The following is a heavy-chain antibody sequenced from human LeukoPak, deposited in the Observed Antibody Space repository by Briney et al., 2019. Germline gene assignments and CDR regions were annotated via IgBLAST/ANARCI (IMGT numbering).Heavy chain of an antibody. V-gene: IGHV3-30*10. CDR3: ARAIVGTENFDY. CDR2: VSHDGNTK. D-gene: IGHD5-12*01. Sequence: GRSLRLSCAASGFTFSTHAMHWVRQALGKGLEWVAVVSHDGNTKYYTDSVKGRFTISRDNSKNTLYLQMNGLRTDDTAVYYCARAIVGTENFDYWGQGTLVTVSS. CDR1: GFTFSTHA. J-gene: IGHJ4*02.